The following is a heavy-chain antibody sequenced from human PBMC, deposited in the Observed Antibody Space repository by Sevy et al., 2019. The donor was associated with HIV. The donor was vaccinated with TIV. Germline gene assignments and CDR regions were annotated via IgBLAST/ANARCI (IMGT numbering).Heavy chain of an antibody. J-gene: IGHJ4*02. V-gene: IGHV3-30-3*01. CDR3: ARDRQGDLDY. CDR2: ISCDGSNK. D-gene: IGHD2-21*01. Sequence: GGSLRLSCAASGFTFSSYAMHWVRQAPGKWLEWVAVISCDGSNKYYADSVKGRFTISRDNSKNTLYLQMNSLRAEDTAVYYCARDRQGDLDYWGQGTLVTVSS. CDR1: GFTFSSYA.